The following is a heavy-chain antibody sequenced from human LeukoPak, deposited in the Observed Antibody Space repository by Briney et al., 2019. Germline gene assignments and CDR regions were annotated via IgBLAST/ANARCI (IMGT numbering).Heavy chain of an antibody. D-gene: IGHD3-10*01. J-gene: IGHJ4*02. CDR2: IKQDGSEK. CDR1: GFTFSTYW. V-gene: IGHV3-7*01. CDR3: ASHWDYFGSGSYYTHRGDN. Sequence: GGSLRLSCAASGFTFSTYWMSWVRQAPGKGLEWVANIKQDGSEKYFVDSVRGRFTISRDDAKNSLYLQMNSLGAEDTAMYYCASHWDYFGSGSYYTHRGDNWGQGTLVTVSS.